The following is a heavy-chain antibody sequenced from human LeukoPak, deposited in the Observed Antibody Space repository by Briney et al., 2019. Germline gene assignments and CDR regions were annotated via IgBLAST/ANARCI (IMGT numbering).Heavy chain of an antibody. CDR1: GGSISSRSYY. CDR2: ISDSGNS. D-gene: IGHD3-22*01. V-gene: IGHV4-39*01. J-gene: IGHJ3*02. CDR3: ARRGPGYYVSAFDI. Sequence: SETLSLTCTVSGGSISSRSYYWGWIRQPPGKGLVWIGKISDSGNSYYSPSLRSRVTISIDTSKNQFSLKLSSVTATDTAVYYCARRGPGYYVSAFDIWGQGTMVTVSS.